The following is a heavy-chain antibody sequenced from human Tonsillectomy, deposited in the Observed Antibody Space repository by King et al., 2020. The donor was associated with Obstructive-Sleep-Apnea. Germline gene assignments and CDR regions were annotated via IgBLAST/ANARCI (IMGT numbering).Heavy chain of an antibody. CDR2: IGTSSSSM. J-gene: IGHJ4*02. CDR3: ARGAAKIYYDSSGYPFDY. V-gene: IGHV3-48*04. D-gene: IGHD3-22*01. Sequence: VQLVESGGGLVQPGGSLRLSRAASGFTFSSYRMNWVRQAPGKGLEWVSYIGTSSSSMYYADSVRGRFTIFRCNAKNSLFLQMDSLRAEDTAVYYCARGAAKIYYDSSGYPFDYWGQGALVTVSS. CDR1: GFTFSSYR.